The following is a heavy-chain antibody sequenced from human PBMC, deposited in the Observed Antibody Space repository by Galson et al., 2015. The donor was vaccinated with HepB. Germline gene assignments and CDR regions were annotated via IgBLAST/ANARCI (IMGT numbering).Heavy chain of an antibody. CDR2: LYYRGST. J-gene: IGHJ5*02. D-gene: IGHD6-13*01. Sequence: QVQLQESGPGLVQPSQTLSLTCSVSGGSITNSLYYWGWIRQTPEKGLEWIGSLYYRGSTFDTPSLSGRVTISIDASKNQFSRRLTSVTAADTAVYYCASGSPSSSSWLNYFDPWGQGTLVTVSS. V-gene: IGHV4-39*07. CDR1: GGSITNSLYY. CDR3: ASGSPSSSSWLNYFDP.